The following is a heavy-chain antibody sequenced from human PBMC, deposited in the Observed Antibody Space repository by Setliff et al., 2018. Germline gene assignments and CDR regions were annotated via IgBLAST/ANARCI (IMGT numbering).Heavy chain of an antibody. J-gene: IGHJ5*02. D-gene: IGHD1-1*01. Sequence: ASVKVSCKASGYTFTSYGISWVRQAPGQELERMGWISAYNGNTNYAQKLQGRVTMTTDTSTSTAYMELRSLRSDDTAVYYCARHTGTAWVDWFDPWGQGTLVTVSS. CDR2: ISAYNGNT. CDR1: GYTFTSYG. V-gene: IGHV1-18*01. CDR3: ARHTGTAWVDWFDP.